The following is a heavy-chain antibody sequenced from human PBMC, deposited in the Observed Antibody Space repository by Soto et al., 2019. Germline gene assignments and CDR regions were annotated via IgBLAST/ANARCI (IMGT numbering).Heavy chain of an antibody. V-gene: IGHV3-53*01. J-gene: IGHJ4*02. CDR2: IYSGGST. CDR1: GFSVTANY. Sequence: EVQVVESGGGLIQPGGSLRLSCEVSGFSVTANYMSWVRQAPGKGLEWVSVIYSGGSTYYIDSVKGRFRISRDISKNTLYLQMNSLRAEHTAVYYCHGYGYWGQGTLVTVSS. D-gene: IGHD5-12*01. CDR3: HGYGY.